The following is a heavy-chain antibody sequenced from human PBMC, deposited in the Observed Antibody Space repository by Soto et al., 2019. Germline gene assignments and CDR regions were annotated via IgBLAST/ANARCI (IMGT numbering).Heavy chain of an antibody. CDR2: IYYSGST. D-gene: IGHD3-3*01. CDR3: ARAPTWTNNWFDP. Sequence: QVQLQESGPGLVKPSQTLSLTCTVSGGSISSGDYYWSWIRQPPGKGLEWIGYIYYSGSTYYNPSLKCRVTISVDTSKNQFSLKLSSVTAADTAVYYCARAPTWTNNWFDPWGQGTLVTVSS. J-gene: IGHJ5*02. V-gene: IGHV4-30-4*01. CDR1: GGSISSGDYY.